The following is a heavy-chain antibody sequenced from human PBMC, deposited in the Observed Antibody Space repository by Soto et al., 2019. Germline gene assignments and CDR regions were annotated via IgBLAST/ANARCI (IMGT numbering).Heavy chain of an antibody. V-gene: IGHV4-4*02. CDR1: GGSISSSNW. Sequence: PXETLSLTCAVAGGSISSSNWWSWVRQPPGKGLEWIGEIYHSGSTNYNPSLKSRVTISVDKSKNQFSLKLSSVTAADTAVYYCARVPTVTHLFYYYYGMDVWGQGTTVTVSS. J-gene: IGHJ6*02. CDR3: ARVPTVTHLFYYYYGMDV. CDR2: IYHSGST. D-gene: IGHD4-4*01.